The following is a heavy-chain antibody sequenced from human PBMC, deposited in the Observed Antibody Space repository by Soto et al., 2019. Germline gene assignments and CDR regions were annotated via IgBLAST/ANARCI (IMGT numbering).Heavy chain of an antibody. J-gene: IGHJ1*01. CDR2: IWYDGSDK. Sequence: QVQLVESGGGVVQPGKSLRLSCAASGFTLSSNGMHWVRQAPGKGLEWVAFIWYDGSDKYYADSVKGRFTISRDNSKNTLYLQMNSLRAEDTAVYYCARDRYYDISGHGYFQYWGQGTLVPVSS. CDR3: ARDRYYDISGHGYFQY. D-gene: IGHD3-22*01. CDR1: GFTLSSNG. V-gene: IGHV3-33*01.